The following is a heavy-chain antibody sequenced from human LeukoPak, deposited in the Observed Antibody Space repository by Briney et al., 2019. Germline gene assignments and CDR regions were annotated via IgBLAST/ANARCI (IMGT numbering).Heavy chain of an antibody. CDR1: GFTFSDYY. V-gene: IGHV3-23*01. Sequence: GGSLRLSCAASGFTFSDYYMSWIRQAPGKGLEWVSAISGSGGSTYYADSVKGRFTISRDNSKNTLYLQMNSLRAEDTAVYYCARQSNYGAMGAFDIWGQGTMVTVSS. CDR3: ARQSNYGAMGAFDI. D-gene: IGHD4-11*01. J-gene: IGHJ3*02. CDR2: ISGSGGST.